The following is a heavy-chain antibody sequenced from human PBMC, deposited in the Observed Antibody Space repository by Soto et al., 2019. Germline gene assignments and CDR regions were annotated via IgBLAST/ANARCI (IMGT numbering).Heavy chain of an antibody. J-gene: IGHJ4*02. CDR2: FDPEDGET. D-gene: IGHD1-1*01. V-gene: IGHV1-24*01. CDR3: AARGTRWLQSPFDY. Sequence: QVQLVQSGAEVKKPGASVKVSCKVSGYTLTDFSMHWVRQAPGKGLEWMGGFDPEDGETIYAQKFQGRVTXTEDTSKDTAYMELSSLRSEDTAVYYCAARGTRWLQSPFDYWGQGTLVTVST. CDR1: GYTLTDFS.